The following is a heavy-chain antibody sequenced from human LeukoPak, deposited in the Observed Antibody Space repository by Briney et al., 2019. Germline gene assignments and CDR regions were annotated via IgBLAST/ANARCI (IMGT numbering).Heavy chain of an antibody. J-gene: IGHJ6*02. CDR2: ISAYNGNT. D-gene: IGHD6-13*01. V-gene: IGHV1-18*01. Sequence: ASVKVSCKASGYTFTSYGISWVRQAPGQGLEWMGWISAYNGNTNYAQKLQGRVTMTTDTSTSTAYMELRSLRSDDTAVYYCARAGVAAAGLYYYYYYGMDVWGQGTTVTVSS. CDR1: GYTFTSYG. CDR3: ARAGVAAAGLYYYYYYGMDV.